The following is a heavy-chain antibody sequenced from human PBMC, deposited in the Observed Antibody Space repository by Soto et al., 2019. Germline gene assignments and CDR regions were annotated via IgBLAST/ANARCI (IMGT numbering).Heavy chain of an antibody. CDR1: GFDFRSHA. CDR2: VWFDGNNK. Sequence: QEQLVDSGGYVVQPGRSLRLSCVASGFDFRSHAMHCVRQAPGEGLEWGAVVWFDGNNKFYADSVKGRFSISRDNSRDMTFLEMTSLRAEDTATYYCARDGVDITIVPAGMFFDLWGQGTRVAVSS. D-gene: IGHD2-2*03. V-gene: IGHV3-33*01. CDR3: ARDGVDITIVPAGMFFDL. J-gene: IGHJ4*02.